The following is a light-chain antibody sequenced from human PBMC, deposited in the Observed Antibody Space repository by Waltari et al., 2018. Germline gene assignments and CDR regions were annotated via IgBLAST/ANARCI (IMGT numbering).Light chain of an antibody. Sequence: QSALTQPASVSGSPGQSITISCTGTSSDVGGYNYVSWYQQHQGKAANLMIYDVSNRPSGVSKRLSGSTSGSTASLTISGLQAEDEADYYCSSYTSSSTQFGSGTKVTVL. CDR3: SSYTSSSTQ. CDR2: DVS. V-gene: IGLV2-14*03. J-gene: IGLJ6*01. CDR1: SSDVGGYNY.